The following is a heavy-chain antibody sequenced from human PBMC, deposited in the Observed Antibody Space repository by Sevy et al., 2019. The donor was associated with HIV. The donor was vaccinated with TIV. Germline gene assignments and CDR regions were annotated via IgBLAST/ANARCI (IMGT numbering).Heavy chain of an antibody. V-gene: IGHV3-48*01. J-gene: IGHJ6*02. CDR2: ISGSSTTI. Sequence: GGSLRLSCAASGFTFSSYSMNWVRQAPGKGLEWATYISGSSTTIYYADSVTGRFTISRDNAKNSLYLQMNSLRAEETAVYYCAREGGYSDQGMDVWGQGTTVTVSS. CDR1: GFTFSSYS. CDR3: AREGGYSDQGMDV. D-gene: IGHD5-12*01.